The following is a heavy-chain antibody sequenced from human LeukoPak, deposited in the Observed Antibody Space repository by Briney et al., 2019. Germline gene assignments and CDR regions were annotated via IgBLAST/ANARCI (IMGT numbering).Heavy chain of an antibody. D-gene: IGHD3-10*01. V-gene: IGHV5-51*01. CDR2: IYTVNSDS. CDR1: GHPFGNFL. CDR3: ARQNVEYSSGKYYKQGVDS. Sequence: GESLKSSLKPSGHPFGNFLIAWVRHMPGKGLEWMAIIYTVNSDSRDWTCFQGQITVSLDKSSNTAYLKWSSLKASDTATYYCARQNVEYSSGKYYKQGVDSWGQGTLVTVTS. J-gene: IGHJ4*02.